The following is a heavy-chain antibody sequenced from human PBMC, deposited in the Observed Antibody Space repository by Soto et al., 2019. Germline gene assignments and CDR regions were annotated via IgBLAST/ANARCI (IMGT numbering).Heavy chain of an antibody. CDR3: ARHPGYYDILTGYSTYYFDY. Sequence: ETLSLTCTVSGGSISSYYWSWIRQPPGKGLEWIGYIYYRGNTNYNPSLKSRVTISLDTSKNQFSLKLSSVAAADTAVYYCARHPGYYDILTGYSTYYFDYWGQGILVTSP. CDR1: GGSISSYY. J-gene: IGHJ4*02. V-gene: IGHV4-59*08. CDR2: IYYRGNT. D-gene: IGHD3-9*01.